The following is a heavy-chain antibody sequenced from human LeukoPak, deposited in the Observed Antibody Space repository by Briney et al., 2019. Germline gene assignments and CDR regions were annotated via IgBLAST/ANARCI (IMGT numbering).Heavy chain of an antibody. CDR1: GASFNSDDQY. D-gene: IGHD2-15*01. J-gene: IGHJ4*02. V-gene: IGHV4-61*02. Sequence: SETLSLTCTVSGASFNSDDQYWNWIRQPAGKGLEWIGRIYSSGSTDYNPSLKSRVTMSVDTSKNQFSLNLTSVTAADSAVYYCARARGRLLLIDYWGQGTLVTVSS. CDR3: ARARGRLLLIDY. CDR2: IYSSGST.